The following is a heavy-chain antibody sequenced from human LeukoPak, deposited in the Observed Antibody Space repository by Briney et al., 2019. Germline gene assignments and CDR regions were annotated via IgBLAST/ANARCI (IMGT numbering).Heavy chain of an antibody. J-gene: IGHJ4*02. CDR3: ARSSRAARVY. Sequence: GGSLRLSCAASGFTFSNAWMNWVRQAPGKGLEWVSVIYSGGSTYYADSVKGRFTISRDNSKNTLYLQMNSLRAEDTAVYYCARSSRAARVYWGQGTLVTVSS. CDR2: IYSGGST. CDR1: GFTFSNAW. D-gene: IGHD6-13*01. V-gene: IGHV3-53*01.